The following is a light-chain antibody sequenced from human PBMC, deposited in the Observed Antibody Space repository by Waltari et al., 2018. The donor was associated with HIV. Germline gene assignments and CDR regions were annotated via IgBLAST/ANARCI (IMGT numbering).Light chain of an antibody. CDR2: EFT. CDR3: TSYTSSTNLL. V-gene: IGLV2-8*01. CDR1: ISTDDGYSD. J-gene: IGLJ2*01. Sequence: SALTPPPSASSSPGPSVTISCTGPISTDDGYSDYYWYQHHPGKAPKLIIYEFTKRPSGVPDRFSGSKSGYTASLTVSGLQAEDEADYYCTSYTSSTNLLFGGGTKLTVL.